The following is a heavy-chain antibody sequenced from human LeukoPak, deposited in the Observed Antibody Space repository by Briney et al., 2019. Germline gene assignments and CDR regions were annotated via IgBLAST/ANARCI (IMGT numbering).Heavy chain of an antibody. CDR3: ARTDGSGYYVGIFDY. V-gene: IGHV3-7*01. J-gene: IGHJ4*02. D-gene: IGHD3-22*01. CDR2: IKKDGSER. Sequence: PGGSLRLSCAASGFTFSDFYMSWVRQAPGKGLEWVANIKKDGSERSYVDSVRDRFTISRDNAKNSLYLQMNSLRAEDTAMYYCARTDGSGYYVGIFDYWGQGALVTVSS. CDR1: GFTFSDFY.